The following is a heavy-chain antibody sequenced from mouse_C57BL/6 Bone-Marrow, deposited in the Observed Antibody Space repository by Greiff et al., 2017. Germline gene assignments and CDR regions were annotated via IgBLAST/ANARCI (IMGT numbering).Heavy chain of an antibody. CDR3: ARAAYYSSWFAY. CDR2: IYPGGGYT. Sequence: QVQLKQSGAELVRPGTSVKMSCKASGYTFTNYWIGWAKQRPGHGLEWIGDIYPGGGYTNYNEKFKGKATLTADKSSSTAYMQFSSLTSEDSAIYYCARAAYYSSWFAYWGRGTLVTVSA. V-gene: IGHV1-63*01. CDR1: GYTFTNYW. D-gene: IGHD2-12*01. J-gene: IGHJ3*01.